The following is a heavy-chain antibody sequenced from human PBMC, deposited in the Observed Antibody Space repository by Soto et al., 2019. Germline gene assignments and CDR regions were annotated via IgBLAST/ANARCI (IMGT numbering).Heavy chain of an antibody. D-gene: IGHD3-9*01. V-gene: IGHV1-18*04. CDR3: ARIEMFWQCQDY. CDR2: ISAYNGNT. CDR1: GYTFTSYG. J-gene: IGHJ4*02. Sequence: ASVKVSGKASGYTFTSYGISWVRQAPGQGLEWMGWISAYNGNTNYAQKLQGRVTMTTDTSTSTAYMELRSLRSDDTAVYYCARIEMFWQCQDYWGQGTLVTVSS.